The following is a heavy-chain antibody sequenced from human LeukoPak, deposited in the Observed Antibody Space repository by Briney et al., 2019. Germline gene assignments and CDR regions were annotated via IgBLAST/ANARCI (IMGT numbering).Heavy chain of an antibody. D-gene: IGHD3-10*01. V-gene: IGHV4-59*01. CDR2: IYYSGST. CDR3: AGASDYYGSGSPIDY. J-gene: IGHJ4*02. Sequence: PSETLSLTCTVSGGSISSYYWSWIRQPPGKGLEWIGYIYYSGSTNYNPSLKSRVTISVDTSKNQFSLKLSSVTAADTAVYYCAGASDYYGSGSPIDYWGQGTLVTVSS. CDR1: GGSISSYY.